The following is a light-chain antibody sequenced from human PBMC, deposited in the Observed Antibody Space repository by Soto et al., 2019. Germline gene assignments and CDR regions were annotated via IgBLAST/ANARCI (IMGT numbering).Light chain of an antibody. CDR1: QRLNRD. CDR2: GAS. V-gene: IGKV3-15*01. CDR3: QQYNTWPGT. J-gene: IGKJ1*01. Sequence: IVMTQSPATLSMSPGDRATLSCRASQRLNRDLAWYQQKPGQSPRLLIFGASIRANGIPARFSGSGSGTEFTLTIGSLQSEDCAHYYCQQYNTWPGTFGQGTKVEI.